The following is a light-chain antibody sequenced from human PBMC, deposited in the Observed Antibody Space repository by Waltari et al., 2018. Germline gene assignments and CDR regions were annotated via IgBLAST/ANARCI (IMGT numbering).Light chain of an antibody. CDR2: EVS. J-gene: IGLJ1*01. CDR1: SSDVGGYNY. Sequence: QSALTQPRSVSGSPGQSVTISCTGTSSDVGGYNYVSWYQQHPGKAPKLMIYEVSPRPSGVPERFSASKSGNAASLSISGIQAEDEADHYCCSYPGSSVYAFGTGTKVTAL. CDR3: CSYPGSSVYA. V-gene: IGLV2-11*01.